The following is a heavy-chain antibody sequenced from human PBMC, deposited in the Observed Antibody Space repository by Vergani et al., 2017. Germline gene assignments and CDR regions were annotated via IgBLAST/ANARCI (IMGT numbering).Heavy chain of an antibody. CDR2: IWYDGSNK. CDR1: GFTFSSYG. V-gene: IGHV3-33*01. J-gene: IGHJ4*02. CDR3: ARARYCSGGSCHSLDY. D-gene: IGHD2-15*01. Sequence: QVQLVESGGGVVQPGRSLRLSCAASGFTFSSYGMHWVRQAPGKGLEWVAVIWYDGSNKYYADSVKGRFTISRDNSKNTLYLQMNSLRAEDTAVYYCARARYCSGGSCHSLDYWGQGTLVTVSS.